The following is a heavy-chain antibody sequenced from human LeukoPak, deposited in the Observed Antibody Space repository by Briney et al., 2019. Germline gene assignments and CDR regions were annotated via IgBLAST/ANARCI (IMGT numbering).Heavy chain of an antibody. CDR1: GYTFKHYG. CDR2: ISAYNGNT. D-gene: IGHD5-12*01. V-gene: IGHV1-18*01. CDR3: ARISLSGFWSTLNAFDT. J-gene: IGHJ3*02. Sequence: ASVKVSCKASGYTFKHYGISWVRQAPGQGLEWTGRISAYNGNTNYAQKFQGRVTMTTDTSTDTAYVEVRSLRSDDTALYYCARISLSGFWSTLNAFDTWGQGTMVTVSP.